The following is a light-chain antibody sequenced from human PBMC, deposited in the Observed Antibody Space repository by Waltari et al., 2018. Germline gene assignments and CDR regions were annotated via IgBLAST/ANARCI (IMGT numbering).Light chain of an antibody. J-gene: IGKJ2*01. CDR1: QTIRTY. CDR3: QQRSIWPYT. Sequence: EIVLTQSPATLSLSPGETATLSCRASQTIRTYLGWYQQKPGQASRLLLFDASSRATGIPAKFRGTGSGTDFTLTVSDLEPEDFGIYYCQQRSIWPYTFGQGTRLEIK. CDR2: DAS. V-gene: IGKV3-11*01.